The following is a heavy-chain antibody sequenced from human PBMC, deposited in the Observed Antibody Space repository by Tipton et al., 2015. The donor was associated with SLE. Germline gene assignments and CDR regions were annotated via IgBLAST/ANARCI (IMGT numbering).Heavy chain of an antibody. CDR2: ISDSGTYT. CDR3: ANRGRYQSIDY. D-gene: IGHD3-16*02. J-gene: IGHJ4*02. CDR1: GFTFHTSD. Sequence: SLRLSCAASGFTFHTSDMSWVRQAPGKGLEWVSGISDSGTYTNNADSVKGRFTISRDNSKNTLYLQMNSLRADDTAVYYCANRGRYQSIDYWGQGTLVTLSS. V-gene: IGHV3-23*01.